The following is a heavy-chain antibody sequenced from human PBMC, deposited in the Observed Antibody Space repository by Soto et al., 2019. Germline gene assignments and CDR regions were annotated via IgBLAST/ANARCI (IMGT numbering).Heavy chain of an antibody. J-gene: IGHJ6*02. Sequence: QVQLVQSGAEVKKPGASVKVSCKASGYTFTSYDINWVRQATGQGLEWMGWMNPNSGNTGYAQKFQGRVTMTRNTSISTAYMELSSLRSEDTAVDYCARARGRAYCSSTNCADGSIGVWGQGTTVTVSS. D-gene: IGHD2-2*01. V-gene: IGHV1-8*01. CDR1: GYTFTSYD. CDR3: ARARGRAYCSSTNCADGSIGV. CDR2: MNPNSGNT.